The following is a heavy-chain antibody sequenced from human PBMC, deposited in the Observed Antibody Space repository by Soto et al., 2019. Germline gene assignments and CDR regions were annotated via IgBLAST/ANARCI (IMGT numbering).Heavy chain of an antibody. J-gene: IGHJ4*02. CDR3: ARGSSSWYSDY. Sequence: SETLSLTCTVSGGSINSYYWSWIRQPPGKGLEWIGYIYYSGSTNYNPSLKSRVTISVDTSKNQFSLKLSSVTAADTAVYYCARGSSSWYSDYWGQGTLVTVSS. CDR1: GGSINSYY. D-gene: IGHD6-13*01. V-gene: IGHV4-59*01. CDR2: IYYSGST.